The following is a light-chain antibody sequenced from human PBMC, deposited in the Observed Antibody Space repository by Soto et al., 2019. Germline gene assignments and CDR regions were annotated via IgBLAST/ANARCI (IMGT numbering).Light chain of an antibody. CDR1: QSISSY. CDR3: QQSYSTPRT. Sequence: DIQMTQSPSSLSASIGDRVTITCRASQSISSYLNWYQQKPGKAPKLLIYDASSLQSGVPSWFSGSGSGTDFTHTISSLQPEDFATYYCQQSYSTPRTFGQGTKVEIK. CDR2: DAS. J-gene: IGKJ1*01. V-gene: IGKV1-39*01.